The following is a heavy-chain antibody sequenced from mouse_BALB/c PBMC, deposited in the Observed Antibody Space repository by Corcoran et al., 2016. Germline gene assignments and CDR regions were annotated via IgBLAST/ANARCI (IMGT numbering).Heavy chain of an antibody. V-gene: IGHV3-6*02. CDR1: GYSITSGYY. CDR2: ISYDGSN. CDR3: ASKYGNYDAMDY. Sequence: DVQLQESGPGLVKPSQSLSLTCSVTGYSITSGYYWNWIRQFPGNKLEWMGYISYDGSNNYNPSLKNRISITRDTSKNQFFLKLNSVTTEDTATYYCASKYGNYDAMDYWGQGTSVTVSS. J-gene: IGHJ4*01. D-gene: IGHD2-10*02.